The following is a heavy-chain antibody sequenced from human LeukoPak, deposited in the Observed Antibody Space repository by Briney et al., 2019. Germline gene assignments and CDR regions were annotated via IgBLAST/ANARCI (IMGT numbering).Heavy chain of an antibody. CDR1: GFTFSSYG. J-gene: IGHJ4*02. CDR3: AKLNHYYDSSGYYYEDY. CDR2: IWYDGSNK. D-gene: IGHD3-22*01. Sequence: PGGSLRLSCAASGFTFSSYGMHWVRQAPGKGLEWVAVIWYDGSNKYYADSVKGRFTISRDNSKNTLYLQMNSLRAEDTAVYYCAKLNHYYDSSGYYYEDYWGQGTLVTVSS. V-gene: IGHV3-33*06.